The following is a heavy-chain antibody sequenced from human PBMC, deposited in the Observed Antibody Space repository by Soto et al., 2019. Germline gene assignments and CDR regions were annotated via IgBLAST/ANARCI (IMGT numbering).Heavy chain of an antibody. V-gene: IGHV3-7*01. CDR1: GFTFSSYW. D-gene: IGHD3-3*01. Sequence: EVQLVESGGGLVQPGGSLRLSCAASGFTFSSYWMSWVRQAPGKGLEWVANIKQDGSEKYYVDSVKGRFTISRDKAKNSLYLEMNSLRAEDTAVYYCARDHDFWSGYYTAWFEPWGQGTLVTVSS. J-gene: IGHJ5*02. CDR2: IKQDGSEK. CDR3: ARDHDFWSGYYTAWFEP.